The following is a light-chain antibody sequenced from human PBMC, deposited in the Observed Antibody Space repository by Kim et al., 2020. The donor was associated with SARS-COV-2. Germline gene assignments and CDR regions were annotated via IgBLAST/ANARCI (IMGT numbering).Light chain of an antibody. CDR2: KDS. CDR1: ALPEKQ. J-gene: IGLJ1*01. CDR3: QSADGSGTYV. V-gene: IGLV3-25*03. Sequence: SYELTQPPSVSVSPGQTARITCSGDALPEKQTYWYQQKSGQAPLLLIYKDSERPSGIPGRFSGSSSGTTGTLTISGVQAEDDADYYCQSADGSGTYVFGT.